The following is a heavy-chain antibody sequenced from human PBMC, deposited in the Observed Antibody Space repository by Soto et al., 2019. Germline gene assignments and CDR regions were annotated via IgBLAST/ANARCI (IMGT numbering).Heavy chain of an antibody. J-gene: IGHJ4*02. D-gene: IGHD3-22*01. CDR3: ARGGNYYDSSGHYYAPYYFDY. V-gene: IGHV3-53*01. CDR1: GFTVSSSY. Sequence: PGGPLRLSCAASGFTVSSSYMSWVRQAPGKGLEWVSVIYSTGTTYYADSVKGRFTISRDNSKNTLYLQMNSLRAEDTAVYYCARGGNYYDSSGHYYAPYYFDYWGQGTLVTVSS. CDR2: IYSTGTT.